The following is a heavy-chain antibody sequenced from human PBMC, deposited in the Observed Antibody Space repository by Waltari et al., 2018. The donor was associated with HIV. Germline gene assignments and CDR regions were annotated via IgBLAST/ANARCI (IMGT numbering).Heavy chain of an antibody. CDR3: ARGPRPSTVTAPGWYFDL. CDR2: MNDGGKS. Sequence: QVDLQQWGTGLLKPSETLSRTCAAYGGSFTGHYWNWIRETPGEGLQWIGEMNDGGKSNYNPTLKSRAVMTIDPSKKQFSLKLKSVTAADTGVYYCARGPRPSTVTAPGWYFDLWGRGTLVTVSS. V-gene: IGHV4-34*02. CDR1: GGSFTGHY. D-gene: IGHD2-21*02. J-gene: IGHJ2*01.